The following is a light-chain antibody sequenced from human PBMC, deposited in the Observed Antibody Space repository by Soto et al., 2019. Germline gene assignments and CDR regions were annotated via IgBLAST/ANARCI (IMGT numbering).Light chain of an antibody. CDR1: QSISNY. J-gene: IGKJ3*01. V-gene: IGKV1-39*01. Sequence: DIQMTQSPSSLSASVGDRVTITCRASQSISNYLNWYQQKPGKAPKLLIYAASSLQSGVPSRFSGCGSWTDFTLPISSLQPDYFATSSCQHSYSTLFTFGPGTNVDI. CDR2: AAS. CDR3: QHSYSTLFT.